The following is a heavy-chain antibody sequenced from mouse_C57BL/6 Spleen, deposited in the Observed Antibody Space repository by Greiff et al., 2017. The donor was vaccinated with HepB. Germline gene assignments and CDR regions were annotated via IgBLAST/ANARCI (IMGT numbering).Heavy chain of an antibody. J-gene: IGHJ4*01. D-gene: IGHD1-1*01. CDR1: GYTFSDYA. CDR2: ISTYYGDA. Sequence: VKVVASGPELVRPGVSVKISCKGSGYTFSDYAMHWVKQSHAKSLEWFGVISTYYGDASSNQKFKDKATMTVDKSSSTAYMELARLTSEDSAVYYCAGCPLLLRPYYYAMDYWSQGTSVTVSS. V-gene: IGHV1-67*01. CDR3: AGCPLLLRPYYYAMDY.